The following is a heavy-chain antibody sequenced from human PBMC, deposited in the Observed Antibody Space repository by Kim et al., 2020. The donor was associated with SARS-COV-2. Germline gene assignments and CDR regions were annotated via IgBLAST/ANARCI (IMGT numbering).Heavy chain of an antibody. D-gene: IGHD2-2*01. J-gene: IGHJ4*02. V-gene: IGHV4-59*01. CDR1: GGSISSYY. CDR2: IYYSGST. Sequence: SETLSLTCTVSGGSISSYYWSWIWQPPGKGLEWIGYIYYSGSTNYNPSLKSRVTISVDTSKNQFSLKLSSVTAADTAVYYCARTPPYCSSTSCGFDYWGQGTLVTVST. CDR3: ARTPPYCSSTSCGFDY.